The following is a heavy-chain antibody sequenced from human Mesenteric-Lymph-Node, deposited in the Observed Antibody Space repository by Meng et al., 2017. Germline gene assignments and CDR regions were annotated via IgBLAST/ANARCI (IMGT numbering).Heavy chain of an antibody. V-gene: IGHV3-7*01. D-gene: IGHD3-16*01. Sequence: GGSLRLSCAVSGFNFPNFWMTWLRQAPGKGLEWVANIKPDGSETYYVDSVKGRFTISRDNAKNSLYLEMNSLRVEDAAVYYCATTVGGHQYYFDYWGRGILVTVSS. CDR3: ATTVGGHQYYFDY. CDR1: GFNFPNFW. CDR2: IKPDGSET. J-gene: IGHJ4*02.